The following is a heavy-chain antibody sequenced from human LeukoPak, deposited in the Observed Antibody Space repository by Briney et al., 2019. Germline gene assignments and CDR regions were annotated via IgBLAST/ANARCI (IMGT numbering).Heavy chain of an antibody. CDR3: SRVEYYYGSGSYGGISRYYYYMDV. CDR1: GFTFSSYA. CDR2: IYDSGNT. Sequence: LRLSCAASGFTFSSYAMSWVRQPPGRRLEWIGNIYDSGNTYYNPSLQSRVTISVDTSKNQVSLRLSSVTAADKAVYYCSRVEYYYGSGSYGGISRYYYYMDVWGKGTTVTVSS. V-gene: IGHV4-30-4*07. J-gene: IGHJ6*03. D-gene: IGHD3-10*01.